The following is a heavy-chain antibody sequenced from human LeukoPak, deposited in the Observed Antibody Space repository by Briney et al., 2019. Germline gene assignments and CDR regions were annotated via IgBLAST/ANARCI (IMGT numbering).Heavy chain of an antibody. CDR2: ISCGGSTK. J-gene: IGHJ4*02. V-gene: IGHV3-30*03. CDR3: ARDRLYSGYDPVPGY. Sequence: PGGSLRLSCRASRFSFSDYDMHWVRQAPGKGLEWVAVISCGGSTKYYGDSVKGRFTISRDNAESTLFLQMNSLRAEDTAVYYCARDRLYSGYDPVPGYWGQGTLVTVSS. D-gene: IGHD5-12*01. CDR1: RFSFSDYD.